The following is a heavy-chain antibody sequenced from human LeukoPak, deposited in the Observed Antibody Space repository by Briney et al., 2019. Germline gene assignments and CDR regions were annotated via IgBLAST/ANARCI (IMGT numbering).Heavy chain of an antibody. V-gene: IGHV4-39*07. CDR2: INHSGST. J-gene: IGHJ4*02. CDR3: ARDTYYYGSGSYQYYFDY. CDR1: GGSISSSSYY. D-gene: IGHD3-10*01. Sequence: DPSETLSLTCTVSGGSISSSSYYWSWIRQPPGKGLEWIGEINHSGSTNYNPSLKSRVTISVDTSKNQFSLKLSSVTAADTAVYYCARDTYYYGSGSYQYYFDYWGQGTLVTVSS.